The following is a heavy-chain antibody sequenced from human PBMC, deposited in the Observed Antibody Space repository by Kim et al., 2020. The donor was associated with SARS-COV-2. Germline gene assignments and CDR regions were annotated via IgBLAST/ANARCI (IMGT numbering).Heavy chain of an antibody. CDR2: ISSNGGST. D-gene: IGHD1-7*01. CDR1: GFTFSSYA. V-gene: IGHV3-64*01. CDR3: ARDWNSYWYFDL. Sequence: GGSLRLSCAASGFTFSSYAMHWVRQAPGKGLEYVSAISSNGGSTYYANSVKGRFTISRDNSKNTLYLQMGSLRAEDMAVYYCARDWNSYWYFDLWGRGTLVTVSS. J-gene: IGHJ2*01.